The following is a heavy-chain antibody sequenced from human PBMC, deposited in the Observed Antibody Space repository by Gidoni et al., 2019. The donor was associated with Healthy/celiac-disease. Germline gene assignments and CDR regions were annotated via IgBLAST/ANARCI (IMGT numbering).Heavy chain of an antibody. CDR2: ISWNSGSI. V-gene: IGHV3-9*01. Sequence: EVQLVESGGGLVQPGRSLRRSCAASGLTFDDYAMHWVRQAPGKGLEWVSGISWNSGSIGYADSVKGRFTISRDNAKNSLYLQMNSLRAEDTALYYCAKEGYCSGGRCSAFDYWGQGTLVTVSS. D-gene: IGHD2-15*01. CDR1: GLTFDDYA. CDR3: AKEGYCSGGRCSAFDY. J-gene: IGHJ4*02.